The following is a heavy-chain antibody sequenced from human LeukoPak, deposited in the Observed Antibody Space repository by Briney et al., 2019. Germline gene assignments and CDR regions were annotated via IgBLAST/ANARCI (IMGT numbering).Heavy chain of an antibody. J-gene: IGHJ3*02. CDR3: ASQRYYYDSLSFDI. V-gene: IGHV1-69*01. CDR2: IIPIFGTA. CDR1: GGTFSSYA. D-gene: IGHD3-22*01. Sequence: SSVKVSCKASGGTFSSYAISWVRQAPGQGLEWMGGIIPIFGTANYAQKFQGRVTITADESTSTAYMELSSLRSEDTAVYYCASQRYYYDSLSFDIWGQGTMVTVSS.